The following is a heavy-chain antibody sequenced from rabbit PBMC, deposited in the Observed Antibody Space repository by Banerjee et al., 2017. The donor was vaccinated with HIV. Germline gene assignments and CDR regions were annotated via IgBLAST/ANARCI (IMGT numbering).Heavy chain of an antibody. CDR2: IYIGDDNT. CDR3: ATDDGSGLDS. CDR1: GFSFSSNW. J-gene: IGHJ6*02. V-gene: IGHV1S45*01. D-gene: IGHD1-1*01. Sequence: QEQLEESGGGLVQPEGSLTLTCTASGFSFSSNWICWVRQAPGKGLEWIGCIYIGDDNTYYASWAKGRFTISKTSSTTVTLQMTSLTAADTATYFCATDDGSGLDSWGPGTLVTVS.